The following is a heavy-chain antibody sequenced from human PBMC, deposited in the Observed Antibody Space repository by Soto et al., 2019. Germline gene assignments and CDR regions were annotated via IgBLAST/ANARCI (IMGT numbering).Heavy chain of an antibody. D-gene: IGHD4-4*01. CDR2: IWYDGSNK. CDR1: GFTFSSYG. J-gene: IGHJ6*02. CDR3: ARERRTTIDYYYYGMDV. V-gene: IGHV3-33*01. Sequence: GGSLRLSCAASGFTFSSYGMHWVRQAPGKGLEWVAVIWYDGSNKYYADSVKGRFTISRDNSKNTLYLQMNSLRAEDTAVYYCARERRTTIDYYYYGMDVWGQGTTVTVSS.